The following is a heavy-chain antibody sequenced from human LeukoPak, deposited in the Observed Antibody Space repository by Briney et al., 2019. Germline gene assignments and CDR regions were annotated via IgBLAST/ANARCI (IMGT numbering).Heavy chain of an antibody. D-gene: IGHD5-12*01. J-gene: IGHJ4*02. Sequence: GGSLRLSCAASGFTFASYGMSWVRQAPGKGLEWVSSISSSSSYIYYADSVKGRFTISRDNAKNSLYLQMNSLRAEDTAVYYCARDMRGYIVATTPDYWGQGTLVTVSS. CDR1: GFTFASYG. CDR2: ISSSSSYI. CDR3: ARDMRGYIVATTPDY. V-gene: IGHV3-21*01.